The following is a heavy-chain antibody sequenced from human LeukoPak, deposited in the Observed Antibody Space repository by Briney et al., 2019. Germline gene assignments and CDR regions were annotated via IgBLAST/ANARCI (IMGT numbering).Heavy chain of an antibody. J-gene: IGHJ4*02. Sequence: QAGGSLRLSCAASRFTFSNYNMNWVRQAPDKGLEWVAVISHDGSSYYYADPVKGRFIISRDNSENTLYLQMNSLRAEDTAVYYCAQVVYYESHGYLDNWGQGTLVTVSS. V-gene: IGHV3-30*18. CDR2: ISHDGSSY. CDR1: RFTFSNYN. CDR3: AQVVYYESHGYLDN. D-gene: IGHD3-22*01.